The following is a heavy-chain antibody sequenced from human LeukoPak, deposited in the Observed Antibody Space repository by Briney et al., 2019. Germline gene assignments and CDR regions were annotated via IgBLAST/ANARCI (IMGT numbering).Heavy chain of an antibody. D-gene: IGHD6-19*01. J-gene: IGHJ4*02. Sequence: GGSLRLSCAASGFTFSDYYMSWIRQAPGKGLEWVSYISSSGSTIYYADSVKGRFTISRDNAKNTLYLQMNSLRAEDTAVYYCARVPRRQWLMDYWGQGTLVTVSS. CDR2: ISSSGSTI. CDR3: ARVPRRQWLMDY. CDR1: GFTFSDYY. V-gene: IGHV3-11*01.